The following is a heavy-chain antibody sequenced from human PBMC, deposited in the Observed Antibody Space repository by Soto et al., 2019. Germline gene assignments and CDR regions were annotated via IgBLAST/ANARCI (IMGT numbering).Heavy chain of an antibody. CDR2: INPNSGGT. CDR3: ASQGSYNGDFWSGYYDY. J-gene: IGHJ4*02. V-gene: IGHV1-2*02. D-gene: IGHD3-3*01. CDR1: GYTFTGYY. Sequence: GASVKVSCKASGYTFTGYYMHWVRQAPGQGLEWMGWINPNSGGTNYAQKFQGRVTMTRDTSISTAYMELSRLRSDDTAVYYCASQGSYNGDFWSGYYDYWGQGTPVTVYS.